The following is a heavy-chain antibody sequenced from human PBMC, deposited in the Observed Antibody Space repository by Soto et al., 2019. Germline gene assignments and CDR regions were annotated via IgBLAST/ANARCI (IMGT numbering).Heavy chain of an antibody. CDR1: GGSFSGYY. CDR2: INHSGST. V-gene: IGHV4-34*01. J-gene: IGHJ5*02. Sequence: PSETLSLTCAVYGGSFSGYYWSWIRQPPGKGLEWIGEINHSGSTNYNPSLKSRVTISVDTSKNQFSLKLSSVTAADTAVYYCARDGRTYYYGSGSYYKRNWFEPWGQGTLVTVSS. D-gene: IGHD3-10*01. CDR3: ARDGRTYYYGSGSYYKRNWFEP.